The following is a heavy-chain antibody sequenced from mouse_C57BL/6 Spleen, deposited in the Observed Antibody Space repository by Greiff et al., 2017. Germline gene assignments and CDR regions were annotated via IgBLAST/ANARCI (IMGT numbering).Heavy chain of an antibody. V-gene: IGHV1-61*01. CDR3: ARGYDGDRYFDF. CDR1: GYTFTSYL. Sequence: VQLQQPGAELVRPGSSVKLSCKASGYTFTSYLMDWVKQRPGQGLEWIGNIYPSDSETHYNQKFKDKATLTVDKSSSTAYMQLSSLTSEDSAVYYCARGYDGDRYFDFWGKGTTVTVSS. J-gene: IGHJ1*03. CDR2: IYPSDSET. D-gene: IGHD2-14*01.